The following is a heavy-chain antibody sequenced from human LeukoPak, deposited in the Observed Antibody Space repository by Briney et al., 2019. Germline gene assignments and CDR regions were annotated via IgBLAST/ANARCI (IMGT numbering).Heavy chain of an antibody. J-gene: IGHJ4*02. Sequence: SETLSLTCTVSGGSISSYYWSWIRQPAGKGLEWIGRIYTSGSTNYNPSLKSRVTMSVDTSKNQFSLRLSSVTAADTAVYYCARASYSYDINGWVPFDYWGQGTLVTVSS. CDR1: GGSISSYY. V-gene: IGHV4-4*07. D-gene: IGHD3-22*01. CDR3: ARASYSYDINGWVPFDY. CDR2: IYTSGST.